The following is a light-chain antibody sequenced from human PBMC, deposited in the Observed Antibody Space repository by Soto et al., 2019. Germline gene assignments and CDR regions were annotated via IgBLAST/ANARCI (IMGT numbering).Light chain of an antibody. CDR1: SSNIGTYY. V-gene: IGLV1-51*01. J-gene: IGLJ2*01. CDR2: DNN. Sequence: QSVLTQPPSVSAAPGQKVTISCSGSSSNIGTYYVSWYQHVPGTAPKLLIYDNNERPSGIPDRFSGSKSGTSATLGITGLQTEDEADYHCGTWDSSLSAVVFGGGTKSPS. CDR3: GTWDSSLSAVV.